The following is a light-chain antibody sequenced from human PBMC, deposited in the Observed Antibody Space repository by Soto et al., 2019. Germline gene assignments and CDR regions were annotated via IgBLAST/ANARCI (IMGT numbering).Light chain of an antibody. CDR3: IQATRPYVT. V-gene: IGKV2-24*01. Sequence: DIVMTQTPLSSPVTLGQPASISCRSGQSLVHSDGNTYLSSLQQRPGQPPRLLIHKISNRFSGVPDRVSGSGAGTDFTLKISRVEAEDVGVYYCIQATRPYVTFGQGTKRHIK. CDR1: QSLVHSDGNTY. CDR2: KIS. J-gene: IGKJ2*01.